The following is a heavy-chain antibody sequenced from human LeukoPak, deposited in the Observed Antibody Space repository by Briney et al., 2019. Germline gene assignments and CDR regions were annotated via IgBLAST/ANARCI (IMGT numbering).Heavy chain of an antibody. J-gene: IGHJ4*02. Sequence: GGSLRLSCTAAGFTFTSYGMHWVRQAPGKGLEWVAVISYDVGKKYYADSVKGRFTISRDNSKNTLYLQMNSLRAEDTAVYYCAKYDYYDTSGYRDWGQGTLVTVSS. CDR3: AKYDYYDTSGYRD. CDR1: GFTFTSYG. D-gene: IGHD3-22*01. V-gene: IGHV3-30*18. CDR2: ISYDVGKK.